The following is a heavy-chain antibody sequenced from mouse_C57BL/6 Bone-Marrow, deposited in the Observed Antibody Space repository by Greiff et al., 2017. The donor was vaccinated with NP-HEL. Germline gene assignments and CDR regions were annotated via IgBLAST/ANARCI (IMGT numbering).Heavy chain of an antibody. Sequence: QVQLQQPGAELVRPGSSVKLSCKASGYTFTSYWMDWVKQRPGQGLEWIGNIYPSDSETHYNQKFKDKATLTVDKSSSTAYMQLSSLTSEDSAVYYCARWGYGSTYRYFDVWGTGTTVTVSS. D-gene: IGHD1-1*01. CDR3: ARWGYGSTYRYFDV. V-gene: IGHV1-61*01. J-gene: IGHJ1*03. CDR1: GYTFTSYW. CDR2: IYPSDSET.